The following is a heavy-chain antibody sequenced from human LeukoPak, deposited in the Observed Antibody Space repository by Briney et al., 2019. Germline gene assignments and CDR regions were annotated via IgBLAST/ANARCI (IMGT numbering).Heavy chain of an antibody. D-gene: IGHD5-18*01. CDR1: GYSFSRNS. V-gene: IGHV1-18*01. CDR3: ATTYSYATLGV. J-gene: IGHJ6*02. Sequence: GASVKVSCKTSGYSFSRNSITWVRQAPGQGLEWMGWISGHNGNTNSAQKVQGRVTITADKSTSTAYMELSSLRSEDTAVYYCATTYSYATLGVWGQGTTVTVSS. CDR2: ISGHNGNT.